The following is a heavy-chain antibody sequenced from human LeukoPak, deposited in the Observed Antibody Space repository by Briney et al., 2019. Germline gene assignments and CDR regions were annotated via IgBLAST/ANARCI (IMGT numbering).Heavy chain of an antibody. D-gene: IGHD3-9*01. CDR2: ILGSGGST. CDR3: AKWGDYDALTGYYVPDY. Sequence: GGSLRLSCAASGFTFSNYAMSWVRQAPGKGLEWVSAILGSGGSTYYADSVKGRFTVSRDNSRSTLYLQMNSLRAEDTALYYCAKWGDYDALTGYYVPDYWGQGTLVTVSS. V-gene: IGHV3-23*01. J-gene: IGHJ4*02. CDR1: GFTFSNYA.